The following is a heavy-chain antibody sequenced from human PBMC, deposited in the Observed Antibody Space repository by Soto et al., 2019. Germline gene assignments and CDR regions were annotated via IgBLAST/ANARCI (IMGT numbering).Heavy chain of an antibody. Sequence: GGSLTLSCAASGSTCSSYGLHWVRQAPGKGLEWVAFIWHDGGNKFYAESVKGRFTISRDNSKNTLYLQMTSLSAEDTAMYYCARDGDVNTGFGKDYWGQGT. V-gene: IGHV3-33*01. CDR3: ARDGDVNTGFGKDY. CDR2: IWHDGGNK. D-gene: IGHD3-16*01. J-gene: IGHJ4*02. CDR1: GSTCSSYG.